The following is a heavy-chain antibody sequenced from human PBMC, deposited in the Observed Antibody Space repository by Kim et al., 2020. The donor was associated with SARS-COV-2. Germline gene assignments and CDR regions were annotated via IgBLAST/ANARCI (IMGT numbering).Heavy chain of an antibody. CDR3: AKALWNYSAMDV. D-gene: IGHD2-21*01. CDR1: GFTFNCCA. J-gene: IGHJ6*02. Sequence: GGSLRLSCAASGFTFNCCAMTWVRQAPGKGLEWVSSISHDGTSSHYAGSVKGRFFISRDDSKNTLYLRLNSLRAEDTALYYCAKALWNYSAMDVLGQGTT. V-gene: IGHV3-23*01. CDR2: ISHDGTSS.